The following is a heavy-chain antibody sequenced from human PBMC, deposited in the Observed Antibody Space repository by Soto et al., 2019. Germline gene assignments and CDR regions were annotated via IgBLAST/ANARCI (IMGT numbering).Heavy chain of an antibody. V-gene: IGHV4-4*02. Sequence: SETLSLTCAVSSGSISSSNWLSWVRQPPGKGLEWIGEIYHSGSTNYNPSLKSRVTISVDKSKNQFSLKLSSVTAADTAVYYCARTGKGYCSSTSCYGSYYYYYMDVWGKGTTVTVSS. J-gene: IGHJ6*03. CDR1: SGSISSSNW. CDR2: IYHSGST. D-gene: IGHD2-2*01. CDR3: ARTGKGYCSSTSCYGSYYYYYMDV.